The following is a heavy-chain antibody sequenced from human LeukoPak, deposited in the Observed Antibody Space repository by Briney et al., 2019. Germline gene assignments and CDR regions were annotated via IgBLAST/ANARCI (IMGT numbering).Heavy chain of an antibody. J-gene: IGHJ5*02. V-gene: IGHV1-24*01. CDR3: ATLTRNYYDSSGYYYGGWFDP. D-gene: IGHD3-22*01. CDR2: FDPEDGET. CDR1: GYTLTELS. Sequence: ASVKVSCKVSGYTLTELSMHWVRQAPGKGLEWMGGFDPEDGETIYAQKFQGGVTMTEDTSTDTAYMELSSLRSEDTAVYYCATLTRNYYDSSGYYYGGWFDPWGQGTLVTVSS.